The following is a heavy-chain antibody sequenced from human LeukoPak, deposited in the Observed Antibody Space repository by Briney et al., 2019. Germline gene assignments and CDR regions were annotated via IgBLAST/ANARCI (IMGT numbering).Heavy chain of an antibody. D-gene: IGHD1-26*01. J-gene: IGHJ5*02. CDR3: ARDGPAWA. CDR2: IIPIFGTA. Sequence: ASVTVSCKASGGTFSSYAISWVRQAPGQGLEWMGGIIPIFGTANYAQKFQGRVTITADESTSTAYMELSSLRSEDTAAYYCARDGPAWAWGQGTLVTVSS. CDR1: GGTFSSYA. V-gene: IGHV1-69*13.